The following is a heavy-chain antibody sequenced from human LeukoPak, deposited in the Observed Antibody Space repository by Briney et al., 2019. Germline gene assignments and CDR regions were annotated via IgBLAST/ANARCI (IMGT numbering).Heavy chain of an antibody. CDR2: INHSGST. J-gene: IGHJ5*02. Sequence: SETLSLTCAVYGGSFSGYYWSWTRQPPGKGLEWIGEINHSGSTTYNTSLKSRVTISVDTSKNQFSLKLSSVTAADTAVYYCARGRQQLLTWGQGTLVTVSS. D-gene: IGHD6-13*01. CDR3: ARGRQQLLT. V-gene: IGHV4-34*01. CDR1: GGSFSGYY.